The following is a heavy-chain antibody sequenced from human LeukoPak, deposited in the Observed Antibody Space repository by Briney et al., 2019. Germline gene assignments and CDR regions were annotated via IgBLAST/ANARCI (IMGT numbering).Heavy chain of an antibody. D-gene: IGHD4-17*01. V-gene: IGHV3-33*08. CDR3: ARDSNYGDYGGINP. CDR2: IWYDGSNK. Sequence: PGGSLRLSCVASGFTFSSYGMHWVRQAPGKGLEWVAVIWYDGSNKYYADSVKGRFTISRDNSKNTLYLQMDSLRAEDTAVYYCARDSNYGDYGGINPWGQGTLVTVSS. CDR1: GFTFSSYG. J-gene: IGHJ5*02.